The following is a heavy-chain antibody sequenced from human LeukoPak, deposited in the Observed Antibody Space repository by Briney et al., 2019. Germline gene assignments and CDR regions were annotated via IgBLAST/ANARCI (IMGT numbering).Heavy chain of an antibody. CDR1: GGSISSRTYY. V-gene: IGHV4-39*07. CDR2: IYYSGTT. CDR3: ARDGMIQLWKGIDY. J-gene: IGHJ4*02. Sequence: PSETLSLTCTVSGGSISSRTYYWGWIRQPPGKGLEWIGTIYYSGTTYYNPSLKSRVTISLDTSKNQFSLKLSSVTAADTAVYYCARDGMIQLWKGIDYWGQGTLVTVSS. D-gene: IGHD5-18*01.